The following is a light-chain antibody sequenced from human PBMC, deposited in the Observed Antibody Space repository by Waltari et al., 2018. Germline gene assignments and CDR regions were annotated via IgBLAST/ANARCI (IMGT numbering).Light chain of an antibody. J-gene: IGLJ3*02. CDR1: SGAIGRYNY. Sequence: QSALTQPASVSGSPGQSSTLSCTGTSGAIGRYNYVSWYQQYPGKAPKLMISDVRKRPSGVSNRFSGSKSGNTASLTISGLQAEDEADYYCSSYTTSSTWVFGGGTKLTVL. CDR3: SSYTTSSTWV. V-gene: IGLV2-14*01. CDR2: DVR.